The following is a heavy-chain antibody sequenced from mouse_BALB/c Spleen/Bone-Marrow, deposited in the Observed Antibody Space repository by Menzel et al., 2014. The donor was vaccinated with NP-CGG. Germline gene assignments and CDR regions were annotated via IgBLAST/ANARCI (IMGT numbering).Heavy chain of an antibody. D-gene: IGHD2-1*01. V-gene: IGHV4-1*02. Sequence: EVQLQESGGGLVQPGGSLKLSCAASGFDLSRYWMSWVRQAPGKGLEWIGEINPDSSTINYTPSLKDKFIISRDNAKNTLYLQMSKVRSEDTALYYCARLGNYGWFAYWGQGTLVTVSA. CDR3: ARLGNYGWFAY. J-gene: IGHJ3*01. CDR2: INPDSSTI. CDR1: GFDLSRYW.